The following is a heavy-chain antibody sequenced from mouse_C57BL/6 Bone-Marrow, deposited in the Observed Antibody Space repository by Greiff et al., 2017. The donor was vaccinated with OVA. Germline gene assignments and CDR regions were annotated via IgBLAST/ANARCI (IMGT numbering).Heavy chain of an antibody. V-gene: IGHV7-3*01. CDR2: IRNTANGYTT. CDR1: GFTFTDYY. D-gene: IGHD2-2*01. CDR3: ARSPYGYCFDY. Sequence: DVKLVESGGGLVQPGGSLSLSCAASGFTFTDYYMSWVRQPPGTALEWLGFIRNTANGYTTEYSASVKGRFTISRDNSQSILYLQMNALRAEDSATYYCARSPYGYCFDYWGQGTTLTVSS. J-gene: IGHJ2*01.